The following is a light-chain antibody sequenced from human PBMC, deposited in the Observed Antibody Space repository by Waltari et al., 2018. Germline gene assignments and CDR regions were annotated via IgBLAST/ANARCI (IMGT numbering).Light chain of an antibody. Sequence: DIQMTQSPPSLSASVGDRVTITCRASHGINNFLAWYQQKSGKIPELLIYGASTLESGVPSRFSGSGSGTDFTHTISSLQPEDVATYFCQSYDVAPYTFGQGTKLEI. J-gene: IGKJ2*01. CDR2: GAS. V-gene: IGKV1-27*01. CDR3: QSYDVAPYT. CDR1: HGINNF.